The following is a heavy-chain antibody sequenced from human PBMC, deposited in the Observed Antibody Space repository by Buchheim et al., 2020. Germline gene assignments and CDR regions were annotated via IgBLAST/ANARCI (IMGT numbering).Heavy chain of an antibody. CDR2: IYPGDSDT. J-gene: IGHJ6*02. CDR1: GYSFTSYW. CDR3: ARRIAAAGRGSYYYGMDV. Sequence: EVQLVQSGAEVKKPGESLKISCKGSGYSFTSYWIGWVRQMPGKGLEWMGIIYPGDSDTRYSPSFQGQVTISADKPISTAYPQWGSLKASDTAMYYCARRIAAAGRGSYYYGMDVWGQGTT. V-gene: IGHV5-51*01. D-gene: IGHD6-13*01.